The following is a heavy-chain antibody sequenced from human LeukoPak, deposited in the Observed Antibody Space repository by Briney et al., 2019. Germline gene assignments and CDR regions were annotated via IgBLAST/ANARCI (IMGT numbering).Heavy chain of an antibody. V-gene: IGHV1-2*02. Sequence: GASVTVSCKASGYTFTGYYMYWVRQAPGQGLEWMGWINPKNGGTNSSQKFQGRVTMTRDTSISTAYMELSRLRSDDTAVYYCARGEGYGESEFDYWGQGTLVTVSS. CDR1: GYTFTGYY. CDR3: ARGEGYGESEFDY. J-gene: IGHJ4*02. CDR2: INPKNGGT. D-gene: IGHD4-17*01.